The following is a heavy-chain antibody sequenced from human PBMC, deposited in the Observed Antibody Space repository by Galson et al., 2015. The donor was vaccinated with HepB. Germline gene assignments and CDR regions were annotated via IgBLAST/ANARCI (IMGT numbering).Heavy chain of an antibody. CDR1: GVTFSTYA. CDR3: ARGGTRDGY. Sequence: SCKASGVTFSTYAINWVRQAPGQGLEWMGGIIPIFGTANFAQHYQGRVTTTADESTSTVYMEVRSLRSEDTAVYYCARGGTRDGYWGQGTLVTVSS. V-gene: IGHV1-69*01. D-gene: IGHD2-15*01. CDR2: IIPIFGTA. J-gene: IGHJ4*02.